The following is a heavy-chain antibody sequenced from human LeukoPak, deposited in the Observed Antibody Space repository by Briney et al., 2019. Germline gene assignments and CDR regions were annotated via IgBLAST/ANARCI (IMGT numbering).Heavy chain of an antibody. CDR3: TRTGDYYYAY. D-gene: IGHD3-16*01. V-gene: IGHV3-74*01. Sequence: GGSLRLSCAASGFTFSSYAMSWVRQAPGGEPVWVSRINSDGSSKDYADSVKGRFTISRDNAKNTLYPQMNGLRGEDTAVYYCTRTGDYYYAYWGQGALVTVSS. CDR1: GFTFSSYA. CDR2: INSDGSSK. J-gene: IGHJ4*02.